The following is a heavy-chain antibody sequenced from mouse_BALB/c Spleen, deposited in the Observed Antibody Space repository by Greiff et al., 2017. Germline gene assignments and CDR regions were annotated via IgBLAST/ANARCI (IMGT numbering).Heavy chain of an antibody. CDR3: ARQRSAMDD. CDR2: ISRGGST. J-gene: IGHJ4*01. Sequence: EVHLVESGGGLVKPGGSLKLSCVASGFTFSSYAMSWVRQTPAKRLEWVASISRGGSTYYPDSVKGRFTSSSDNARHILYLQMSSLRSEDTAMYYWARQRSAMDDWGQGTSVTVSS. V-gene: IGHV5-6-5*01. CDR1: GFTFSSYA.